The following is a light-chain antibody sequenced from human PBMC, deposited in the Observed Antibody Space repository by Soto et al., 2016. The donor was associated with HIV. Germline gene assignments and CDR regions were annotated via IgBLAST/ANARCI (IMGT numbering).Light chain of an antibody. CDR2: KAS. Sequence: DIQMTQSPSTLSASVGDRVTITCRASQSISSWLAWYQQKPGKAPKLLIYKASSLESGVPSRFSGSGSGTDFTLTISCLQSEDFATYYCQQYYSFPGTFGQGTKVEIK. J-gene: IGKJ1*01. CDR1: QSISSW. V-gene: IGKV1-5*03. CDR3: QQYYSFPGT.